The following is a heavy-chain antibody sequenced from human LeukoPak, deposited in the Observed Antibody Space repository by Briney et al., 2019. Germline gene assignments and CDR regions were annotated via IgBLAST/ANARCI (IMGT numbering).Heavy chain of an antibody. CDR2: IGGRDGGT. CDR1: GFTFSSYG. CDR3: AKGHYYGSGSLDY. D-gene: IGHD3-10*01. Sequence: GGSLRLSCAASGFTFSSYGMSWVRQAPGKGLEWVSAIGGRDGGTYYADSVKGRFTISRDSSKNTLYVQMNSLRAEDTAVYYCAKGHYYGSGSLDYWGQGTLVTVSS. J-gene: IGHJ4*02. V-gene: IGHV3-23*01.